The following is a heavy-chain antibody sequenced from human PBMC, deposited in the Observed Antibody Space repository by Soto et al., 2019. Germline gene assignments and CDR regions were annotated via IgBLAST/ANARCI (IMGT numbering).Heavy chain of an antibody. V-gene: IGHV5-51*01. D-gene: IGHD1-26*01. CDR3: ARPGQPRGAASWFDP. J-gene: IGHJ5*02. Sequence: GESLKISCKGSGYSFTSYWIGWVRQMPGKGLEWMGIIYPGDSDTRYSPSFQGQVTISADKSISTAYLQWSSLKASDTAMYYCARPGQPRGAASWFDPWGLGTLVTVSS. CDR2: IYPGDSDT. CDR1: GYSFTSYW.